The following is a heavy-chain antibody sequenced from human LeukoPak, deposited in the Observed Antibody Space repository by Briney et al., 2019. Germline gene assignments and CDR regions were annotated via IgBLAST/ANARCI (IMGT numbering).Heavy chain of an antibody. CDR3: ARDRLSMVRGVNGLAY. CDR2: INPNSGGT. Sequence: ASVKVSCKASGYTFTGYAIHWVRQAPGQGLEWMGWINPNSGGTNYAQKFQGRVTMTRDTSISTAYMELSRLRSDDTAVYYCARDRLSMVRGVNGLAYWGQGTLVTVSS. J-gene: IGHJ4*02. CDR1: GYTFTGYA. D-gene: IGHD3-10*01. V-gene: IGHV1-2*02.